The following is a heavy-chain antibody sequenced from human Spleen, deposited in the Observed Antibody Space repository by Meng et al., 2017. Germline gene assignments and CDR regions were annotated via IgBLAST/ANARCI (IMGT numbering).Heavy chain of an antibody. J-gene: IGHJ4*02. CDR1: GRSISIRTYY. V-gene: IGHV4-39*07. CDR3: ATSRYGSGSYRLDF. D-gene: IGHD3-10*01. CDR2: IFYTGST. Sequence: LHPQWSGLGLVKPSESPSLTCTVAGRSISIRTYYWNWIRQSPGNGLEWIGSIFYTGSTYYSPSLKSRVTMSIATSNNQFSLRLSSVSAADTAVYYCATSRYGSGSYRLDFWGQGKLVTVSS.